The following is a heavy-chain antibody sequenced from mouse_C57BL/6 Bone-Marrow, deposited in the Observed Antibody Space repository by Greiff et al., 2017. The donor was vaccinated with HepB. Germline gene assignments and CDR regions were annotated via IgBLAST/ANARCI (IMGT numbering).Heavy chain of an antibody. Sequence: VQLQQSGGGLVQPGGSLKLSCAASGFTFSDYGMAWVRQAPRKGPEWVAFISNLAYSIYYADTVTGRFTISREKAKNTLYLEMSSLRSEDTAMYYCARHYYRYFDVWGTGTTVTVSS. CDR2: ISNLAYSI. CDR3: ARHYYRYFDV. CDR1: GFTFSDYG. J-gene: IGHJ1*03. V-gene: IGHV5-15*01.